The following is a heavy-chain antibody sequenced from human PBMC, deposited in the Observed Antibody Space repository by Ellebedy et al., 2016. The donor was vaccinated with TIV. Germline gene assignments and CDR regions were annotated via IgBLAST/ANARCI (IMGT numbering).Heavy chain of an antibody. CDR1: GFPFRDYY. CDR2: ISGPATYS. D-gene: IGHD6-13*01. J-gene: IGHJ4*02. CDR3: ARDQQVASTADY. V-gene: IGHV3-11*06. Sequence: GGSLRLSXVASGFPFRDYYMARIRQAPGKGLELVSYISGPATYSQYADSVKGRFTISRDNAKNSLYLQMDSLRVEDTAIYYCARDQQVASTADYWGQGTLVTVSS.